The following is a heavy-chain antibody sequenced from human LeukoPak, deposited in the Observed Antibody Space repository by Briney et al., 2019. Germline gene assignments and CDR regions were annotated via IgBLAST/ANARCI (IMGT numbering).Heavy chain of an antibody. D-gene: IGHD2-2*01. CDR2: ISSSGSTI. V-gene: IGHV3-48*03. CDR3: ARDCSSTNCYDVWFDP. Sequence: GGSLRLSCAASGFTFSSYEMNWVRQAPGKGLEWVSYISSSGSTIYYADSVKGRFTISRDNAKNSLYLQMNSLRAEDTAVYYCARDCSSTNCYDVWFDPWGQGTLVTVSS. J-gene: IGHJ5*02. CDR1: GFTFSSYE.